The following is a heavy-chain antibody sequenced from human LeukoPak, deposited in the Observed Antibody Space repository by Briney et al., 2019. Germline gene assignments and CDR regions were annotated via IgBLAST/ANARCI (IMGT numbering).Heavy chain of an antibody. D-gene: IGHD6-13*01. V-gene: IGHV4-30-2*01. Sequence: SETLSLTCTVSGGSISSGGYYWSWIRQPPGKGLEWIGYIYHSGSTYYNPSLKSRVTISVDRSKNQFSLKLSSVTAADTAVYYCARGVSSRLRSKLDYWGQGTLVTVSS. CDR3: ARGVSSRLRSKLDY. CDR2: IYHSGST. J-gene: IGHJ4*02. CDR1: GGSISSGGYY.